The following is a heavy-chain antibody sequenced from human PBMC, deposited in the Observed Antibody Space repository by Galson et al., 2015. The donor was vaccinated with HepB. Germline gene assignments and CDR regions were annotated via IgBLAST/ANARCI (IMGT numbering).Heavy chain of an antibody. CDR2: ISGNNGDT. CDR3: ARGGGSSACGMDV. Sequence: SVKVSCKASGYTFTSYDVSWVRQAPGQGLEWMGWISGNNGDTNYAQKLRGRVTVTTDTSTSTAYMELRSLRSDDTAVYYCARGGGSSACGMDVWGQGTTVTVSS. CDR1: GYTFTSYD. J-gene: IGHJ6*02. D-gene: IGHD1-26*01. V-gene: IGHV1-18*04.